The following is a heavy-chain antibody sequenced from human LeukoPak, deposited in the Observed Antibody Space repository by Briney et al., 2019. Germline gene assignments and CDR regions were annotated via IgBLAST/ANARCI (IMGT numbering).Heavy chain of an antibody. D-gene: IGHD6-19*01. CDR2: INHSGST. J-gene: IGHJ4*02. Sequence: SETLSLTCAVYGGYFSGYYWSWIRQPPGKGLEWIGEINHSGSTNYNPSLKSRVTISVDTSKNQFSLKLSSVTAADTAVYYCARESSGWYAYWGQGTLVTVSS. V-gene: IGHV4-34*01. CDR3: ARESSGWYAY. CDR1: GGYFSGYY.